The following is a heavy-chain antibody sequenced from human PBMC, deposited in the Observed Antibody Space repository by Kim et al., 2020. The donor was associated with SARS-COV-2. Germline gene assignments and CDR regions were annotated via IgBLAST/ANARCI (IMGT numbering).Heavy chain of an antibody. CDR3: AKGRSDAMKVLGPPPYDAFDI. CDR2: ISASGGST. D-gene: IGHD3-22*01. Sequence: GGSLRLSCAASGFTSSSYGMSWVRQAPGKGLEWVSSISASGGSTHYADSVKGRFTISRDDSKSTLYLQMNSLRAEDTAVYYCAKGRSDAMKVLGPPPYDAFDIWGLGTMVTVFS. J-gene: IGHJ3*02. V-gene: IGHV3-23*01. CDR1: GFTSSSYG.